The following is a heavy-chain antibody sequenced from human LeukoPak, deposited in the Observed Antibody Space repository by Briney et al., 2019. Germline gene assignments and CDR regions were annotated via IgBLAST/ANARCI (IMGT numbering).Heavy chain of an antibody. CDR2: INPDSGVT. CDR3: ATGGHLTSNHYYVPPDF. D-gene: IGHD3-22*01. Sequence: ASVKISCKTSGYTFDGYYIHWLRQAPGQGLEWVGWINPDSGVTDSTENFQGRVTMTSDTSITTVYMELTRLRSDDTAVYCCATGGHLTSNHYYVPPDFWGQGTLVSVSS. V-gene: IGHV1-2*02. CDR1: GYTFDGYY. J-gene: IGHJ4*02.